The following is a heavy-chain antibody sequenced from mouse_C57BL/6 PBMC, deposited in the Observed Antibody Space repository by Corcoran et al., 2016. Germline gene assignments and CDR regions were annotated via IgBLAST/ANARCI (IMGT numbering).Heavy chain of an antibody. CDR3: ARGLFITTVVADWYFDV. Sequence: EVQLQQSGPELVKPGASVKISCKASGYTFTDYYMNWVKQSHGKSLEWIGDINPNNGGTSYNQKFKGKATLTVDKSSSTAYMELRRLTSEDSAVYYCARGLFITTVVADWYFDVWGTGTTVTVSS. J-gene: IGHJ1*03. D-gene: IGHD1-1*01. CDR1: GYTFTDYY. V-gene: IGHV1-26*01. CDR2: INPNNGGT.